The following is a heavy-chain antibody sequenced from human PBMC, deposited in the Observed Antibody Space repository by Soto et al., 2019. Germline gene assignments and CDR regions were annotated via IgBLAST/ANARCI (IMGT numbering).Heavy chain of an antibody. CDR3: ARPASGGSRDAFDV. J-gene: IGHJ3*01. D-gene: IGHD2-15*01. CDR2: IHPTDSFT. V-gene: IGHV5-10-1*01. CDR1: GYKFTTFW. Sequence: GESLKISCKASGYKFTTFWLNGVRQTPGKGLEWLGRIHPTDSFTNYSPPFEGHVTISVDRSISTAYLQWNSLQASDTAIYYCARPASGGSRDAFDVWGQGTTVTVSS.